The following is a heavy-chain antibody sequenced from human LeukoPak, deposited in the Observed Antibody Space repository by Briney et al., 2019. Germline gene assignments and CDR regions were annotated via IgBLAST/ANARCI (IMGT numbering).Heavy chain of an antibody. CDR1: GGSIRSYY. CDR3: ARTGSTVTMLYPFDH. D-gene: IGHD4-17*01. V-gene: IGHV4-59*01. Sequence: SETLSLTCTVSGGSIRSYYWSWIRQPPGKGREWIGYIYYSGSTNYNPSLKSRVSISVDTSKNQFSLKLSSVTAADTAVYYCARTGSTVTMLYPFDHWGQGTLVTVSS. CDR2: IYYSGST. J-gene: IGHJ4*02.